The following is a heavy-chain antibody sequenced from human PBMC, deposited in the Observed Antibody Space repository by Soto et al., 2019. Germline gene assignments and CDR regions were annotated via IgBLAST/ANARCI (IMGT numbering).Heavy chain of an antibody. Sequence: QVQLVQSGAEVKKSGASVKVSCKASGYTFTNYAMHWVRQAPGQGLDWMGWIHGDNGNTKYSQKFQDRVTITRDTSASTAYMELSSLRAEDTAVYYCVRGERWLDPFFEFWGQGTLVTVAS. J-gene: IGHJ4*02. CDR2: IHGDNGNT. CDR3: VRGERWLDPFFEF. D-gene: IGHD6-19*01. V-gene: IGHV1-3*01. CDR1: GYTFTNYA.